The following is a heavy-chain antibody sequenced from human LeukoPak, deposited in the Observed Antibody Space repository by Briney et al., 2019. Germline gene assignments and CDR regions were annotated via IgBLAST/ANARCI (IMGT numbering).Heavy chain of an antibody. D-gene: IGHD3-22*01. Sequence: SETLSLTCAVSNGSVSTSNYAWSRMRDPPGQGLDGRGHFSYSINYYPFLRSRVALSLDKTKNDLSLPLKSVAAADTAVYYCGRDDSSRDYSGGYHYWGRGVLVSVSS. CDR1: NGSVSTSNYA. CDR2: FSYSI. V-gene: IGHV4-61*03. CDR3: GRDDSSRDYSGGYHY. J-gene: IGHJ4*02.